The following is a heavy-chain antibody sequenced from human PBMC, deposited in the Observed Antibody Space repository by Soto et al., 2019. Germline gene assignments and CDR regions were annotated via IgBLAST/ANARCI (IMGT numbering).Heavy chain of an antibody. CDR1: GFTFSSYG. CDR3: AKDEVVTAMVYYYYYMDV. J-gene: IGHJ6*03. CDR2: ISYDGSNK. V-gene: IGHV3-30*18. Sequence: SLRLSCAASGFTFSSYGMHWVRQAPGKGLEWVAVISYDGSNKYYADSVKGRFTISRDNSKNTLYLQMNSLRAEDTAVYYCAKDEVVTAMVYYYYYMDVWGKGTTVTVSS. D-gene: IGHD5-18*01.